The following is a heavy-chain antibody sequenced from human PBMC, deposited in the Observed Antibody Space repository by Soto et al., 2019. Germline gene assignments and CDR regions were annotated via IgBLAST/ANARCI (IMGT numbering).Heavy chain of an antibody. J-gene: IGHJ4*02. CDR1: GFTISSNA. V-gene: IGHV3-23*01. D-gene: IGHD1-1*01. CDR2: ISDRSDTT. CDR3: AKDKPGTTSFDY. Sequence: GGSLRLSCAASGFTISSNAMYGVRQAPGKGLEWVSGISDRSDTTHYADSVKGRFTISGDTSKNTLHLQLNTLRADDTAVYHCAKDKPGTTSFDYWGQGTLVTVSS.